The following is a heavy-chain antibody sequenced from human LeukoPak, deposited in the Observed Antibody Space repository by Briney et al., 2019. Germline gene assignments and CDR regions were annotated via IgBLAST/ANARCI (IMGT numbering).Heavy chain of an antibody. D-gene: IGHD3-22*01. CDR3: ARADSSGDDAFDI. V-gene: IGHV4-39*07. CDR1: GGSISSSSYY. Sequence: SETLSLTCTVSGGSISSSSYYWGWIRQPPGKGLEWIGSIYYSGSTYYNPSLKSRVTISVDTSKNQFSLKLSSVTAADTAVYYCARADSSGDDAFDIWGQGTMVTVSS. CDR2: IYYSGST. J-gene: IGHJ3*02.